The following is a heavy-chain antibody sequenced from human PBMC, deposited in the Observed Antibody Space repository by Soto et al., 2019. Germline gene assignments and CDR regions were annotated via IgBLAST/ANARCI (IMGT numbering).Heavy chain of an antibody. D-gene: IGHD6-19*01. CDR2: SSASGRSR. V-gene: IGHV3-23*01. Sequence: PGGSLRLSCVASGIEFSNYAMSWVRQAPGKGLEWVSISSASGRSRYYADSVKCRFTISRDNSKNTLYLHMTNLRAEDTAVYYCAKDGNWLDVYFDVWGQGTPVTVSS. J-gene: IGHJ4*02. CDR1: GIEFSNYA. CDR3: AKDGNWLDVYFDV.